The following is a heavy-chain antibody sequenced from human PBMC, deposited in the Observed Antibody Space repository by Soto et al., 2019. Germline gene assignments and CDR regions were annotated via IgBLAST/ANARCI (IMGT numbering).Heavy chain of an antibody. CDR3: ARDLYYDILTGLNWFDP. V-gene: IGHV4-38-2*02. CDR2: IYHSGST. D-gene: IGHD3-9*01. J-gene: IGHJ5*02. CDR1: GYSISSGYY. Sequence: KXSETLSLTGAVSGYSISSGYYWGLIRQPPGKVLEWIGSIYHSGSTYYNPSLKSRVTISVDTSKNQFSLKLSSVTAADTAVYYCARDLYYDILTGLNWFDPWGQRTLVIVSS.